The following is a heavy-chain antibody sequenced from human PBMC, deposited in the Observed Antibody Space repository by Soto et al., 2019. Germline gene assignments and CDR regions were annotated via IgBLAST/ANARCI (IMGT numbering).Heavy chain of an antibody. Sequence: ETLSHTCTVSGGYISSYFWSWIRQPPGKGLEWIGYTYYSGSTNYNPSLKSRVTISVDTSKNQFSLKLSSVTAADTAVYYCARADLRYSLYYYGMDVWGQGTTVTVSS. D-gene: IGHD3-16*02. CDR2: TYYSGST. V-gene: IGHV4-59*01. CDR3: ARADLRYSLYYYGMDV. J-gene: IGHJ6*02. CDR1: GGYISSYF.